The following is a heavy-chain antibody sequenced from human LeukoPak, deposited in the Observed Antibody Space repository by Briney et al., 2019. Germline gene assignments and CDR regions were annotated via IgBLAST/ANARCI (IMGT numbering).Heavy chain of an antibody. V-gene: IGHV4-59*01. CDR3: ATVDSYGSCLDY. D-gene: IGHD5-18*01. Sequence: PSETLSLTCIVSGGSISSYYWSWIRQFPGKGLEWIGYIHYSGSANYNPSLKSRVSISVDTSKKQFSLKLNSVTAADTAVYYCATVDSYGSCLDYWGQGTLVTVSS. CDR1: GGSISSYY. CDR2: IHYSGSA. J-gene: IGHJ4*02.